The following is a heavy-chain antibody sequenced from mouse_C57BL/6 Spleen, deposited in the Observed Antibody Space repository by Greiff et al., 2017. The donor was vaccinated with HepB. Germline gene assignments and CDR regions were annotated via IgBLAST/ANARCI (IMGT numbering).Heavy chain of an antibody. CDR3: ARRANWSWFAY. J-gene: IGHJ3*01. D-gene: IGHD4-1*01. V-gene: IGHV1-66*01. Sequence: QVQLQQSGPELVKPGASVKISCKASGYSFTSYYIHWVKQRPGQGLEWIGWIYPGSGNTKYNEKFKGKATLTEDKSSSTANKQLSSLTSEDSAVYYCARRANWSWFAYWGQGTLVTVSA. CDR1: GYSFTSYY. CDR2: IYPGSGNT.